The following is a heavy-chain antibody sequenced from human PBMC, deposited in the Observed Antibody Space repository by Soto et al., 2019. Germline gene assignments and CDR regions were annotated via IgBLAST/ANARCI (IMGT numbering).Heavy chain of an antibody. CDR1: GFTFSLYS. CDR2: ISRSSTGI. Sequence: EVQLVESGGGLVQPGGSLRLSCAASGFTFSLYSMSWVRQAPGKGLEWVSYISRSSTGIHYADSVKGRFTISRDDATNSMHQQRNSLRDGDTAVYYCARAVTWGLDVWGKGTTVRISS. J-gene: IGHJ6*04. V-gene: IGHV3-48*02. D-gene: IGHD3-10*01. CDR3: ARAVTWGLDV.